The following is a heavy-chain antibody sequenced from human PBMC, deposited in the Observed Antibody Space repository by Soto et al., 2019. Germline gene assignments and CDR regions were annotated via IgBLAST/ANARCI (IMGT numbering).Heavy chain of an antibody. Sequence: EVQLVESGGGLVQPGGSLRLSCAASGFTFSSYSMNWVRQAPGKGLEWVSYISSSSSTIYYADSVKGRFTISRDNAKNSLYLQMNSLRAEDTAVYYCARDYLGCYSCYYYYMDVWGKGTTVTVSS. D-gene: IGHD2-15*01. CDR3: ARDYLGCYSCYYYYMDV. J-gene: IGHJ6*03. CDR2: ISSSSSTI. CDR1: GFTFSSYS. V-gene: IGHV3-48*01.